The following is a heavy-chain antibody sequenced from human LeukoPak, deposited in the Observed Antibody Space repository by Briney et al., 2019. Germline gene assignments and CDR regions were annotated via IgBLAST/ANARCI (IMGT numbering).Heavy chain of an antibody. D-gene: IGHD2-21*02. Sequence: GGSLSLSCTASGFSFSFFAMNWLRQAPGKGLEWVSTINANSGTRSYAASVRGRFTISRDNSKNTLYLQLNTRRADDPAVYYGAKPIAGVLAVTAAWLAPWGQGTLVVVSS. J-gene: IGHJ5*01. V-gene: IGHV3-23*01. CDR1: GFSFSFFA. CDR2: INANSGTR. CDR3: AKPIAGVLAVTAAWLAP.